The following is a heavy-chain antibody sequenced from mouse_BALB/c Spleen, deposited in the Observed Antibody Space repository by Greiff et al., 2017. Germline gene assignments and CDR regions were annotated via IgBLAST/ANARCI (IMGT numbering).Heavy chain of an antibody. D-gene: IGHD2-13*01. CDR3: NECVTAY. J-gene: IGHJ3*01. CDR1: VFNFLAYY. V-gene: IGHV14-4*02. Sequence: VQLQQSGAELVRSGASVKLSCTAPVFNFLAYYMHGVKQRPEQGLEWIGWIDPENGDTEYTPKFQGKATMTADTSSSRAYLRLSSLTSEDTAVYYCNECVTAYWGQGTLVTVSA. CDR2: IDPENGDT.